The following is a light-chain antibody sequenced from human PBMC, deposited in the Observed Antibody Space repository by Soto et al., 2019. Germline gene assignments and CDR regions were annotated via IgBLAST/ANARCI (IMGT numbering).Light chain of an antibody. J-gene: IGKJ4*01. Sequence: EIVMTQSPASLSVSPGERAALSCRASQSVSSNVAWYQHKPGQAPRLLIYHASTRATGVPARFSGSGSGTEFTLTISGLQSEDFGTYYCQQYNNRPPLTFGGGTKVEIK. CDR3: QQYNNRPPLT. CDR1: QSVSSN. V-gene: IGKV3-15*01. CDR2: HAS.